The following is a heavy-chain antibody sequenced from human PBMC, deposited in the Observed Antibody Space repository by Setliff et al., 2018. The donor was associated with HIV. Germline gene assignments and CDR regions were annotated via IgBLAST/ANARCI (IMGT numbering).Heavy chain of an antibody. CDR1: GGSFSGCY. J-gene: IGHJ6*03. CDR2: INNSGST. V-gene: IGHV4-34*01. D-gene: IGHD2-21*01. Sequence: ETLSLTCAVYGGSFSGCYWTWIRQPPGKGLEWIGEINNSGSTNYNPSLKSRVTIAVDTSKKQFSLKLSSVTAADTAVYYCARGWPNGVNIVVDYYYYYMDVWGKGTTVTVSS. CDR3: ARGWPNGVNIVVDYYYYYMDV.